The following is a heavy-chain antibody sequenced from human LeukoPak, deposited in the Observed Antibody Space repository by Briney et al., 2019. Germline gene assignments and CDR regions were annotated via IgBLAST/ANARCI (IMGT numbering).Heavy chain of an antibody. CDR1: GGSISSYY. J-gene: IGHJ5*02. Sequence: SETLSLTCTVSGGSISSYYWSWIRQPPGKGLEWIGYIYYSGSTNYNPSLKSRVTISVDTSKNQFSLKLSSVTAADTAVYYCARELRLGELSLYPGFDPWGQGTLVTVSS. CDR2: IYYSGST. D-gene: IGHD3-16*02. V-gene: IGHV4-59*01. CDR3: ARELRLGELSLYPGFDP.